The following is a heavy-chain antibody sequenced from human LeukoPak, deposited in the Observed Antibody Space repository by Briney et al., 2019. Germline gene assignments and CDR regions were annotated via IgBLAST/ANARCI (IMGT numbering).Heavy chain of an antibody. V-gene: IGHV1-8*02. J-gene: IGHJ6*02. Sequence: ASVKVSCKASGYTFTSYDINWVRQATGQGLEWMGWMNPNSGNTGYAQKFQGRVTMTRNTSISTAYMELGSLRSEDTAVYYCARGAIAAAGIVWKYYYYGMDVWGQGTTVTVSS. CDR3: ARGAIAAAGIVWKYYYYGMDV. D-gene: IGHD6-13*01. CDR2: MNPNSGNT. CDR1: GYTFTSYD.